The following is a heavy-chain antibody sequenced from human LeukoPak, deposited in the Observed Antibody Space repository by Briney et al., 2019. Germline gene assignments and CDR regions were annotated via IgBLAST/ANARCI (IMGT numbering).Heavy chain of an antibody. J-gene: IGHJ6*03. Sequence: SETLSLTCTVSGGSISSYYWSWIRQPAGKGLEWIGRIYTSGSTNYNPSLKSRVTMSVDTSKNQFSLKLSSVTAADTAVYYCARGAVVIAIPYYYYYMDVWGKGTTVTVSS. CDR2: IYTSGST. D-gene: IGHD2-21*01. CDR3: ARGAVVIAIPYYYYYMDV. CDR1: GGSISSYY. V-gene: IGHV4-4*07.